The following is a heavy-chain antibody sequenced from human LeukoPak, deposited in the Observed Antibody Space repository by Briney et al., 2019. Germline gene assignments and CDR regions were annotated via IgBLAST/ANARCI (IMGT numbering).Heavy chain of an antibody. CDR1: GGSISSGSYY. V-gene: IGHV4-61*01. D-gene: IGHD1-26*01. CDR2: VFHTGST. J-gene: IGHJ4*02. CDR3: ARDRGSQPFIDY. Sequence: SETLSLTCTVSGGSISSGSYYWSWIRQPPGKGLEWIGYVFHTGSTNYNPSLKSRVTISVDTSKNQFSLKLSSVTAADTAVYYCARDRGSQPFIDYWGQGTLVTVSS.